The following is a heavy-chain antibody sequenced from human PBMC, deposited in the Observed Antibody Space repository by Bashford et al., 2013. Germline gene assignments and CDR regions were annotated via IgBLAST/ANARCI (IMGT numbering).Heavy chain of an antibody. J-gene: IGHJ4*02. V-gene: IGHV4-39*01. CDR3: ARQVPSGSYYIWDY. Sequence: SSYDWGWIASPXRGWSGLGVSIIVGGTYYNPSLKSRVTISVDTSKNQFSLKLSSVTAADTAVYYCARQVPSGSYYIWDYWGQGTLVTVSS. CDR1: SSYD. CDR2: SIIVGGT. D-gene: IGHD3-10*01.